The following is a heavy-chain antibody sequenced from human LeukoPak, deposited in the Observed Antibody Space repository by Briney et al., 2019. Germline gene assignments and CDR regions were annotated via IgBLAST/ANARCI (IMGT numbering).Heavy chain of an antibody. CDR2: IRYVGSNK. CDR1: GFTFSSYG. J-gene: IGHJ4*02. CDR3: ASLVADFWSGYYSYFDY. D-gene: IGHD3-3*01. V-gene: IGHV3-30*02. Sequence: QPGGSLRLSCAASGFTFSSYGMHWVRQAPGKGLEWVAFIRYVGSNKYYADSVKGRFTISRDNSKNTLYLQMNSLRAEDTAVYYCASLVADFWSGYYSYFDYWGQGTLVTVSS.